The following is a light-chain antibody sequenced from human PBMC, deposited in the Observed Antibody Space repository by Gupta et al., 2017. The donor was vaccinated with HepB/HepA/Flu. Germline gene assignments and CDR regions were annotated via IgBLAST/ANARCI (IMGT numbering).Light chain of an antibody. V-gene: IGLV3-21*04. CDR1: NIGSKS. CDR2: YDS. Sequence: SYVLTQPPSVSVAPGKTARLTCGGNNIGSKSVHWYQQKPGQAPVLVIYYDSDRPSGIPERFSGSNSGNTATLTISRVEAGDEADYYCKVWDSSSDHYVFGTGTKVTVL. J-gene: IGLJ1*01. CDR3: KVWDSSSDHYV.